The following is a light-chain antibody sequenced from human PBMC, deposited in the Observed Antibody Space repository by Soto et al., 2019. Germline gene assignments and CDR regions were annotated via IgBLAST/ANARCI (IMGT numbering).Light chain of an antibody. V-gene: IGLV2-14*01. Sequence: QSVLTQPASVSGSPGQSITISCTGTSSDVGGYNYVSWYQQHPGKAPQLMIYEVGNRPSGVSNRFSGSKTGNTASLTISGLQAEDEADYYCSSYTSSSTPYVFGTGTKVTV. CDR3: SSYTSSSTPYV. J-gene: IGLJ1*01. CDR1: SSDVGGYNY. CDR2: EVG.